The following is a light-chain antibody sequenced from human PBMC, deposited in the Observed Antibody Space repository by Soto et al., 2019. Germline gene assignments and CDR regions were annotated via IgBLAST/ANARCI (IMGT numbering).Light chain of an antibody. V-gene: IGKV3D-15*01. CDR3: QQYNNWGLS. CDR2: GSS. Sequence: IVLTQSPATLSVSPGERVTLSRRASENVGTNLAWYQQRPGQPPRLLIYGSSTRATGISATFSGSGSRTEFTLTISSLQSEDSAVYYCQQYNNWGLSFGGGTRVEIK. J-gene: IGKJ4*01. CDR1: ENVGTN.